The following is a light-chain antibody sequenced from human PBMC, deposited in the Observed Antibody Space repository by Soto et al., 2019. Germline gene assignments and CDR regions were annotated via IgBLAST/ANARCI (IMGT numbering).Light chain of an antibody. V-gene: IGKV3-15*01. CDR2: GAS. CDR3: QQYNKWPPYT. J-gene: IGKJ2*01. CDR1: QSVSSN. Sequence: EIVMTQSPANLSVSPGERATLSCRASQSVSSNLAWYQQKPGQGPRLLIYGASTRATSIPARFSGSVSGTELTLTIISLQPEDFAVYYCQQYNKWPPYTFGQGTKLETK.